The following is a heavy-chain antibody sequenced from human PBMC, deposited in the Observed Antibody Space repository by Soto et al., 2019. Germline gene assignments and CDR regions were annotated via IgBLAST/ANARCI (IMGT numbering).Heavy chain of an antibody. J-gene: IGHJ4*02. V-gene: IGHV3-23*01. CDR2: ISGRGDDT. Sequence: GGSLRLSCSASGFTVSSYAMSWVRQAPGKGLEWVSTISGRGDDTYYTDSVKDRFTISRDNSKNTLYVHMNSLRAEDTAVYYCARAQPTYSSSYFDYWGQGTLVTVSS. CDR3: ARAQPTYSSSYFDY. CDR1: GFTVSSYA. D-gene: IGHD3-22*01.